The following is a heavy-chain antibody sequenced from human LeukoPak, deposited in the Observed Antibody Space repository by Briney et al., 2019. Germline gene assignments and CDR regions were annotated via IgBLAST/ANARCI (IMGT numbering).Heavy chain of an antibody. CDR1: GFTFSSYA. J-gene: IGHJ4*02. Sequence: SGGSLRLSCVASGFTFSSYAMSWVRQAPGKGLEWVSTITGSGGNTFYADPVKGRFAVSRDNSKNTLYLQMNSLRAEDTAVYYCAKTGPFDYWGQGTLVTVSS. V-gene: IGHV3-23*01. D-gene: IGHD7-27*01. CDR3: AKTGPFDY. CDR2: ITGSGGNT.